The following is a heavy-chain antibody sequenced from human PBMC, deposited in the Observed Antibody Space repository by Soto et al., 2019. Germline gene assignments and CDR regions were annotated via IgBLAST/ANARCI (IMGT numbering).Heavy chain of an antibody. CDR1: GYTFTSYG. CDR2: ISAYNGNT. Sequence: ASVKVSCKASGYTFTSYGISWVRQAPGQGLEWMGWISAYNGNTNYAQKLQGRVTMTTDTSTNTAYMELRSLRSDDSAVYFCARLEGLATISYYFDFWGQGALVTVSS. J-gene: IGHJ4*02. D-gene: IGHD3-9*01. V-gene: IGHV1-18*01. CDR3: ARLEGLATISYYFDF.